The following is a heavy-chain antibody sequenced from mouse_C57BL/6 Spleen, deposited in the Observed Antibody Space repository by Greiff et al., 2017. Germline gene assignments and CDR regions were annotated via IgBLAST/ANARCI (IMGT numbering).Heavy chain of an antibody. CDR2: INPNYGTT. Sequence: VQLQPSGPELVTPGASVKISCKASGYSFTDYNMNWVKQSNGKSLEWIGVINPNYGTTSYTQKFKGKATLTVDQSSSTAYMQLNSLTSEDSAVYYCARWDSGPYYAMDYWGQGTSVTVSS. CDR1: GYSFTDYN. CDR3: ARWDSGPYYAMDY. V-gene: IGHV1-39*01. D-gene: IGHD3-2*02. J-gene: IGHJ4*01.